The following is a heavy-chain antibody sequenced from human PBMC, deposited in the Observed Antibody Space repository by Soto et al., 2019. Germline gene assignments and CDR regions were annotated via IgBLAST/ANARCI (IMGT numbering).Heavy chain of an antibody. D-gene: IGHD1-26*01. CDR1: GDSIGRFY. J-gene: IGHJ6*02. CDR2: VYSTGGT. V-gene: IGHV4-4*07. Sequence: TLSLTCNVSGDSIGRFYWSWIRQSAERGVEWIGRVYSTGGTAYNPALKGRVTISLDRSNNHVSLEMNSVTAADTAVYFCARDLSGTGLDIWGRGTRVTVSS. CDR3: ARDLSGTGLDI.